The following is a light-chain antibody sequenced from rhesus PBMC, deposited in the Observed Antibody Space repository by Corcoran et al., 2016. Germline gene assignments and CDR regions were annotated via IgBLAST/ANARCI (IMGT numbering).Light chain of an antibody. CDR2: LVS. J-gene: IGKJ2*01. CDR3: MQTLQTPYS. V-gene: IGKV2-78*01. Sequence: DIVMTQTPLSLPVTPGEPASISCRSSQSLLDSDGYTHLHWYLQKPGQSPQLLIYLVSNRASGVPERFSGRGSGTDFTLKISRVEAEDVGVYYCMQTLQTPYSFGQGTKVEIK. CDR1: QSLLDSDGYTH.